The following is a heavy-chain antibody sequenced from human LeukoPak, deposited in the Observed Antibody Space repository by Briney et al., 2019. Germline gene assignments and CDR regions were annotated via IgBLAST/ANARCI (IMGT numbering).Heavy chain of an antibody. CDR1: GFTCSRYA. CDR3: AKVNRTSAYYYFDS. J-gene: IGHJ4*02. D-gene: IGHD2-2*01. V-gene: IGHV3-23*01. Sequence: GGSLRLSCAASGFTCSRYALSWARQAPGRGLEGVSAISGSGGSTYYADSVKGRLTICSDNSKNTLYLQMNSLRAEDTAVYYSAKVNRTSAYYYFDSWGQGTLATVSS. CDR2: ISGSGGST.